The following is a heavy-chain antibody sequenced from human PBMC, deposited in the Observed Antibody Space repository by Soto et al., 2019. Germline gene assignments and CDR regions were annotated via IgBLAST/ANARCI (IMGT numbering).Heavy chain of an antibody. CDR1: GFTFSSYD. J-gene: IGHJ6*02. Sequence: GGSLRLSCAASGFTFSSYDMHWVRQATGKGLEWVSAIGTAGDTYYPGSVKGRFTISRENAKNSLYLQMNSLRAEDTAVYYCARGALRHYDSSHPSSGGDYYYYYGMDVWGQGTTVTVSS. CDR2: IGTAGDT. CDR3: ARGALRHYDSSHPSSGGDYYYYYGMDV. D-gene: IGHD3-22*01. V-gene: IGHV3-13*01.